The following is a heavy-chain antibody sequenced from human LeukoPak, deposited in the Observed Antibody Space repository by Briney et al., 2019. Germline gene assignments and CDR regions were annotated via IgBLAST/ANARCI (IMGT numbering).Heavy chain of an antibody. CDR1: GFTFSSYA. V-gene: IGHV3-23*01. J-gene: IGHJ6*02. CDR2: SGARDGRT. Sequence: PGGSLRLSCAASGFTFSSYAMTWVRQAPGKGLDWVALSGARDGRTYYADPVKGRFTISRDNFKNTLYLQMNSLRAEDTAIYYCAKGLYDYALDVWGQGTAVTVSS. CDR3: AKGLYDYALDV.